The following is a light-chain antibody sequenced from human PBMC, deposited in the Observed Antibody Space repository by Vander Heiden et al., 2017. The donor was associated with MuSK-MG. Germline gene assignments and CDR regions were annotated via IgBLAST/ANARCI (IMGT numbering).Light chain of an antibody. CDR1: ALPKKY. CDR3: YSTDSSANLWV. Sequence: SRQLTQPPSVSVSPAPTARLTRSGDALPKKYAYWYQQKSGQAPVLVIYEDSKRPSGIPGRFSGSSSGTMATLTISGAQVEDEADYYCYSTDSSANLWVFGGGTKLTVL. CDR2: EDS. V-gene: IGLV3-10*01. J-gene: IGLJ3*02.